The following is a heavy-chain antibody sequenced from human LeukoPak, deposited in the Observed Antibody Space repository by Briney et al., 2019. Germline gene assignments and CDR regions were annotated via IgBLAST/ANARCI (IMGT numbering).Heavy chain of an antibody. J-gene: IGHJ4*02. CDR3: AKEYSSGWYASNYFDY. CDR1: GFIFSSYG. D-gene: IGHD6-19*01. Sequence: GGSLRLSCAASGFIFSSYGMHWVRQAPGKGLEWVAFIRYDGRKTSYADSVKGRFTISRDNSKNTLYLQMNSLTAEDMAVYYCAKEYSSGWYASNYFDYWGQGTVVTVSS. CDR2: IRYDGRKT. V-gene: IGHV3-30*02.